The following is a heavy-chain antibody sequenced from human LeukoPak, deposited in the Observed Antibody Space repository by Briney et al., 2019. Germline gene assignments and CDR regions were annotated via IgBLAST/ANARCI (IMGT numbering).Heavy chain of an antibody. J-gene: IGHJ4*02. CDR3: ARREYYYDSSGYYYSVFDY. V-gene: IGHV3-7*01. CDR2: IKQDGSEK. CDR1: GFTFSSYS. Sequence: QPGGSLRLSCAASGFTFSSYSMNWVRQAPGKGLEWVANIKQDGSEKYYVDSVKGRFTISRDNAKNSLCLQMNSLRAEDTAVYYCARREYYYDSSGYYYSVFDYWGQGTLVTVSS. D-gene: IGHD3-22*01.